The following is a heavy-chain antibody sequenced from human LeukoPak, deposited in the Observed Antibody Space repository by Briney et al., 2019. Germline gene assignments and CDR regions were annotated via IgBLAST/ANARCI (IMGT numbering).Heavy chain of an antibody. Sequence: GGSLRLSCAASRFTVNSNYMSWVRQAPGKGLEWVSVIYSGGSTYYADAVKGRFTISRHNSENTLYLQMNSLRAEDTAVYYCARVAYNNWFDPWGQGTLVTVSS. CDR1: RFTVNSNY. CDR2: IYSGGST. J-gene: IGHJ5*02. V-gene: IGHV3-53*04. CDR3: ARVAYNNWFDP. D-gene: IGHD2-21*01.